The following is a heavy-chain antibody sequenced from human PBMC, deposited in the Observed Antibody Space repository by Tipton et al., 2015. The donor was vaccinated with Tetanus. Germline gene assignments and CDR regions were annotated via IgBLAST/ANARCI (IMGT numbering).Heavy chain of an antibody. CDR1: GGSISSGGYY. J-gene: IGHJ4*02. D-gene: IGHD1-26*01. CDR3: ARDRARGARGWNYFDC. Sequence: LRLSCTVSGGSISSGGYYWSWIRQHPGKGLEWIGDIYSSGSTYYNPSPKSRVTISVDTSKNQFSLRLNSVTAADTAVYYCARDRARGARGWNYFDCWGQGTLVTVSS. CDR2: IYSSGST. V-gene: IGHV4-31*02.